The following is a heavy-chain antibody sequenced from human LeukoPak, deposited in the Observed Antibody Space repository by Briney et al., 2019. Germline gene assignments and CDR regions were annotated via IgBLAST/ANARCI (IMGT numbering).Heavy chain of an antibody. V-gene: IGHV1-69*05. CDR2: IIPIFGTA. CDR1: GGTFSSYA. D-gene: IGHD1-26*01. J-gene: IGHJ4*02. Sequence: GASVKVSCKASGGTFSSYAISWVRQAPGQGLEWMGGIIPIFGTANYAQKLQGRVTMTTDTSTSTAYMELRSLRSDDTAVYYCARAGRPIRRWVGATEYYFDYWGQGTLVTVSS. CDR3: ARAGRPIRRWVGATEYYFDY.